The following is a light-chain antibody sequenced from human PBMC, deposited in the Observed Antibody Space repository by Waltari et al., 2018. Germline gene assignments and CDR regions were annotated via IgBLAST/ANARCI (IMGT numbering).Light chain of an antibody. CDR3: HQYYSSPHT. Sequence: DIVLTQSPDSLAVSLGERATIHCKSSQTVLHNSNNKNYLAWFQQKPGQPPELLIDGASTREAGVPDRFRGSGSGTDFTLTISGLQAEDVAVYYCHQYYSSPHTLGQGTKLEIK. CDR1: QTVLHNSNNKNY. V-gene: IGKV4-1*01. CDR2: GAS. J-gene: IGKJ2*01.